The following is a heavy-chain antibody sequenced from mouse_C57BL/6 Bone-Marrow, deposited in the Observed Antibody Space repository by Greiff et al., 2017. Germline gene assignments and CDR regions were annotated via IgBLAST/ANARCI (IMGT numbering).Heavy chain of an antibody. J-gene: IGHJ3*01. CDR3: ARGAYKKFAY. D-gene: IGHD6-5*01. Sequence: VQLQQSGPVLVKPGASVKMSCKASGYTFTDYYMNWVKQSHGKSLEWIGVINPYNGGTSYNQKFKGKATLTVDKSSSTAYMELNSLTSEDSAVYYCARGAYKKFAYWGQGTLVTVSA. CDR1: GYTFTDYY. V-gene: IGHV1-19*01. CDR2: INPYNGGT.